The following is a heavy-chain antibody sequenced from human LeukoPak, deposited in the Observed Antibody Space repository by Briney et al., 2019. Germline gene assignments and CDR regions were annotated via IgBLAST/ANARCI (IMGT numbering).Heavy chain of an antibody. D-gene: IGHD2-21*02. CDR3: AREGSYCVGGDCYSFDS. CDR1: GYRFISHY. V-gene: IGHV1-2*02. J-gene: IGHJ4*02. CDR2: MHAGNGNT. Sequence: ASVKVSCKASGYRFISHYIHWVRQAPGQGPEWLGWMHAGNGNTRYPEKLEGRVTMTRDTSSNTAYMDLSSLRSDDTAVYYCAREGSYCVGGDCYSFDSWGQGTLVTVSS.